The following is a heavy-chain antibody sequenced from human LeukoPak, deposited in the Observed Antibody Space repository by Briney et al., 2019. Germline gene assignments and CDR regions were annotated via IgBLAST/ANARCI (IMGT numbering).Heavy chain of an antibody. Sequence: ASVKVSCKSFGHTFTNYFMHWVRQAPGQGLVYMGIVNPSEAYTNYAQKFQGRLTMTWDTSTTTVFMELSGLTSEDTAVYYCVREPSGSRRFDYWGQGTLVTVSS. J-gene: IGHJ4*02. CDR3: VREPSGSRRFDY. D-gene: IGHD1-26*01. CDR1: GHTFTNYF. V-gene: IGHV1-46*01. CDR2: VNPSEAYT.